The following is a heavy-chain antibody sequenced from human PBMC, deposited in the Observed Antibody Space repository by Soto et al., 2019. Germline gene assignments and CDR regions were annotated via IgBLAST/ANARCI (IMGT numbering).Heavy chain of an antibody. V-gene: IGHV4-30-2*01. D-gene: IGHD3-10*01. Sequence: KPSETLSLTCAVSGGSISSGGYSWSWIRQPPGKGLEWIGYIYHSGSTHYNPSLKSRVTISVDRSKNQFSLKLSSVTAADTAVYYCARANGSGSQRGYYYYGMDVWGQGTTVTVSS. J-gene: IGHJ6*02. CDR3: ARANGSGSQRGYYYYGMDV. CDR1: GGSISSGGYS. CDR2: IYHSGST.